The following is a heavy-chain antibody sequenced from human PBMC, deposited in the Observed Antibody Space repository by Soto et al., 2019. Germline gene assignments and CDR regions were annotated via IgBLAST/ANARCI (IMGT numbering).Heavy chain of an antibody. D-gene: IGHD3-22*01. CDR2: IFHSGTT. CDR1: GYSISSGYY. V-gene: IGHV4-38-2*01. J-gene: IGHJ4*02. CDR3: ARLLDDSRGYYYFDY. Sequence: PSETLSLTCAVCGYSISSGYYWGWIRQPPGKGLEWLGSIFHSGTTYDNPSLKSRVTISVDMSKNQFSLKLTSVTAADAAVYHCARLLDDSRGYYYFDYCGQGTLVPVSP.